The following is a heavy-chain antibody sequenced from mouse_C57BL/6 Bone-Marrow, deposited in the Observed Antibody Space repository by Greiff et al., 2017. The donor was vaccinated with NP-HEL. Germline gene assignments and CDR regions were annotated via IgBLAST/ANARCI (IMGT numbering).Heavy chain of an antibody. J-gene: IGHJ4*01. D-gene: IGHD4-1*02. V-gene: IGHV1-81*01. CDR3: ASPSNWDDAMDY. CDR2: IYPRSGNT. Sequence: VQLQQSGAELARPGASVKLSCKASGYTFTSYGISWVKQRTGQGLEWIGEIYPRSGNTYYNEKFKGKATLTADKSSSTAYMELRSLTSEDSAVYFCASPSNWDDAMDYWGQGTSVTVSS. CDR1: GYTFTSYG.